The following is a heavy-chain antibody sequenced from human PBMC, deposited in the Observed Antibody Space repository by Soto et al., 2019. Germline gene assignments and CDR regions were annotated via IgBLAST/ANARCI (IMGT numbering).Heavy chain of an antibody. CDR3: ARGRYDGSGSRTDYYYYYGMDV. CDR1: GGTFSSYA. J-gene: IGHJ6*02. V-gene: IGHV1-69*12. Sequence: QVQLVQSGAEVKKPGSSVKVSCKASGGTFSSYAISWVRQAPGQGLEWMGGIIPIFGTANYAQKFQGRVTITADESTRTAYMELSRLRSEDTAVYYCARGRYDGSGSRTDYYYYYGMDVWGQGTTVTVSS. D-gene: IGHD3-10*01. CDR2: IIPIFGTA.